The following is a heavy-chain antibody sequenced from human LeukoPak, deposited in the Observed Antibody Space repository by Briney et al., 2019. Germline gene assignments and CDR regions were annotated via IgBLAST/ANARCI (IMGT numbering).Heavy chain of an antibody. CDR3: ARVSLLDDGGLGDY. CDR2: ISGSTTYI. CDR1: GFTFNSYS. J-gene: IGHJ4*02. V-gene: IGHV3-21*01. D-gene: IGHD4-23*01. Sequence: GGSLRLSCAASGFTFNSYSMNWVRQAPGKGLEWVSSISGSTTYIYYADSVKGRFTISRDNAKNSLYLQMNSLRAEDTAVYYCARVSLLDDGGLGDYWGQGTLVTVSS.